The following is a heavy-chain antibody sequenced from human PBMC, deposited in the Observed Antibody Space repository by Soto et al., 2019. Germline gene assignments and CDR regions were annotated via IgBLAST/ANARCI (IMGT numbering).Heavy chain of an antibody. Sequence: GGSLRLSCSASGFPFSNHAMHWVRQAPGKGLEYVSAINYNGGTTYYVDSVKGRFTISRDNSKNALYLQMSSLKVEDTAMYHCVTWGGIEARNLDHWGQGTLVTVSS. CDR2: INYNGGTT. CDR1: GFPFSNHA. D-gene: IGHD6-6*01. J-gene: IGHJ4*02. CDR3: VTWGGIEARNLDH. V-gene: IGHV3-64D*06.